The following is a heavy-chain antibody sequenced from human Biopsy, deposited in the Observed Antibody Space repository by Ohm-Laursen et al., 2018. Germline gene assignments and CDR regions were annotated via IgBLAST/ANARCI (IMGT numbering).Heavy chain of an antibody. V-gene: IGHV1-2*02. CDR1: GYTFTDYS. D-gene: IGHD2-15*01. Sequence: GSSVKVSCKASGYTFTDYSLHWVRQAPGQGLEWMGWVNPNSGATNYAQKFQGRVTITSDTSTGTAYLELTRLRSDDTAVYYCARDPYCSGGNCYSPLDHWGQGTLVTVSA. CDR2: VNPNSGAT. CDR3: ARDPYCSGGNCYSPLDH. J-gene: IGHJ4*02.